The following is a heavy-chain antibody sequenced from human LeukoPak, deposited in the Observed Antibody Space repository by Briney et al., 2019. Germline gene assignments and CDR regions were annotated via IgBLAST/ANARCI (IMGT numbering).Heavy chain of an antibody. Sequence: SETLSLTCTVSGGSISSYYWSWLRQPPGKGLEWIGYIYYSGTTNYNPSLKGRVTISVDTSKNQFSLKLSSVTAADTAVYYCARGVYTAAAPYGYWGQGTLVTVSS. CDR2: IYYSGTT. CDR3: ARGVYTAAAPYGY. CDR1: GGSISSYY. D-gene: IGHD6-13*01. J-gene: IGHJ4*02. V-gene: IGHV4-59*01.